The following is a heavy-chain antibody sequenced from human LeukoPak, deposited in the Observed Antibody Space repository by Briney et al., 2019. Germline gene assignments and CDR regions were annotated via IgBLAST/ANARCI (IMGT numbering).Heavy chain of an antibody. CDR3: ASHRISGSYLSGAFDI. CDR1: GYTFTSYD. D-gene: IGHD1-26*01. V-gene: IGHV1-8*01. J-gene: IGHJ3*02. Sequence: RWASVKVSCKAPGYTFTSYDINWVRQATGQGLEWMGWMNPNSGNTGYAQKFQGRVTMTRNTSISTAYMELSSLRSEGTAVYYCASHRISGSYLSGAFDIWGQGTMVTVSS. CDR2: MNPNSGNT.